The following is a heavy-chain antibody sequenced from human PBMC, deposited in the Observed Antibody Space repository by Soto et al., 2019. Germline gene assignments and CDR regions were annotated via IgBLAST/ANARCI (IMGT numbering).Heavy chain of an antibody. V-gene: IGHV3-23*01. J-gene: IGHJ2*01. CDR1: GFTFSSYA. CDR2: VGGSGGST. CDR3: AKRPNPDWYFDL. Sequence: GGSLRLSCAASGFTFSSYAMSWVRQAPGKGLEWVSAVGGSGGSTYYADSVKGRFTVSIDNSENTLFLQMNSLSAEDTAVYYCAKRPNPDWYFDLWGRGTLVTVSP.